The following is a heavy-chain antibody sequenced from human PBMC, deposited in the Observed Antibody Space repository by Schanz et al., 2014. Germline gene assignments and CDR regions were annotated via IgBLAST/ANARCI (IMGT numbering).Heavy chain of an antibody. CDR1: GFTFSDYY. V-gene: IGHV3-11*05. J-gene: IGHJ4*02. CDR3: ARPPHDSSGYYPFDY. Sequence: QVQLVESGGGLVKPGGSLRLSCAASGFTFSDYYMSWIRQAPGKGLEWVSYVSSSSSYTHYADSVKGRFTISRDNAKNSLDLQMNSLAAEDTAVYYCARPPHDSSGYYPFDYWGQGTLVTVSS. D-gene: IGHD3-22*01. CDR2: VSSSSSYT.